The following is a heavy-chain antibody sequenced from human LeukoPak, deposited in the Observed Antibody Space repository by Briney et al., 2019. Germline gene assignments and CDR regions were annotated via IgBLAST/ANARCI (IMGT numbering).Heavy chain of an antibody. J-gene: IGHJ6*02. CDR3: AKVDLSDGMDV. CDR2: ISGSGGGT. Sequence: GGSLRLSCAASGFTFSGYAMSWVRQAPGKGLEWVSAISGSGGGTFYADSVKGRFTISRDNSKNTLYLQMNSLRAEDTAIYYSAKVDLSDGMDVWGQGTTVTVS. V-gene: IGHV3-23*01. CDR1: GFTFSGYA.